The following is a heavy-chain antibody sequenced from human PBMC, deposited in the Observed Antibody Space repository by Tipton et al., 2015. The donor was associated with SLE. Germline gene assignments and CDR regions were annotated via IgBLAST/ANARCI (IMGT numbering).Heavy chain of an antibody. CDR3: ARESSWDPLFDY. CDR2: IYYSGST. D-gene: IGHD6-13*01. CDR1: GGSISSYY. Sequence: LRLSCTVPGGSISSYYWSWIRQPPGKGLEWIGYIYYSGSTNYNPSLKSRVTISVDTSKNQFSLKLSSVTAAGTAVYYCARESSWDPLFDYWGQGTLVTVSS. V-gene: IGHV4-59*01. J-gene: IGHJ4*02.